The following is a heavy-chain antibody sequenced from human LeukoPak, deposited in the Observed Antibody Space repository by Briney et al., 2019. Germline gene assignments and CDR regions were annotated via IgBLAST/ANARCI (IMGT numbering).Heavy chain of an antibody. Sequence: GGTLRLSCAASGITFSSYGMSWVRQAPGKGLEWVSSISSTGGTTYYADSVKGRFTISRDNSKNTLYLQMNSLRAEDTAVYYCARASSGWDYWGQGTLVTVSS. J-gene: IGHJ4*02. D-gene: IGHD6-19*01. CDR3: ARASSGWDY. CDR1: GITFSSYG. CDR2: ISSTGGTT. V-gene: IGHV3-23*01.